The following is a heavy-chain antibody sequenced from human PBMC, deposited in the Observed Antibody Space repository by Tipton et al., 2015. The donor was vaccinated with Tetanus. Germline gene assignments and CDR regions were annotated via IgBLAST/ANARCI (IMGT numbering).Heavy chain of an antibody. CDR3: AKDPASRGWFDP. J-gene: IGHJ5*02. CDR2: ISVRGSHT. V-gene: IGHV3-23*01. CDR1: GGTFSNYA. Sequence: SGAEVKKPGSSVKVSCKASGGTFSNYAMAWVRQAPGKGLEWVSGISVRGSHTYYADPVKGRFSISRDNSENTVYLQMNSLRDEDTAVYYCAKDPASRGWFDPWGQGTLVSVSS.